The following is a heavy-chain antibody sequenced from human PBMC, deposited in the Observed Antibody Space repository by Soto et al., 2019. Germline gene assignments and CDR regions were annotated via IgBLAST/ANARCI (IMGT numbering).Heavy chain of an antibody. Sequence: ASVKVFCKVSGYSFTNNDDRWVRQATGQGPEWMGWMNPGSGDTGYAQKFQGRVTMTRDISIATAYMELSSLRSDDTAIYYRARMETFGSLNWLDHLGRVTLVTVST. CDR3: ARMETFGSLNWLDH. CDR2: MNPGSGDT. D-gene: IGHD3-16*01. V-gene: IGHV1-8*01. CDR1: GYSFTNND. J-gene: IGHJ5*02.